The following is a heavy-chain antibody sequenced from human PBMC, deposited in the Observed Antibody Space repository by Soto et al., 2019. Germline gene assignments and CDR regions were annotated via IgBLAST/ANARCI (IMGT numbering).Heavy chain of an antibody. CDR3: ARPYCDSTSCYTDWFDP. V-gene: IGHV1-8*01. CDR2: VNPKSGNT. J-gene: IGHJ5*02. CDR1: GYSFSTLD. Sequence: QVQLVQSGAEVKKPGASVRVSCKASGYSFSTLDIIWVRQAAGQGLEWMGWVNPKSGNTDYAQRFRGRVTMTSNTSISTAYMELSALTSEDTAVYYCARPYCDSTSCYTDWFDPWGQGTLGTVSS. D-gene: IGHD2-2*02.